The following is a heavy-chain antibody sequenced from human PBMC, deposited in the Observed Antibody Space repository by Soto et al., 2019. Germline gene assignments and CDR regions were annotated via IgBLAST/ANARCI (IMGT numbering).Heavy chain of an antibody. V-gene: IGHV2-70*11. CDR2: IDWDDDE. CDR1: GFSLSTSGMC. Sequence: SGPTLVNPTQTLTLTCTFSGFSLSTSGMCVSWIRQPPGKALEWLARIDWDDDEYYSTSLKTRLTISKDTSKNQVVLTMTNMDPVDTATYYCARTYRRYSSGWYHDYWGKGTLVTVSS. CDR3: ARTYRRYSSGWYHDY. J-gene: IGHJ4*02. D-gene: IGHD6-19*01.